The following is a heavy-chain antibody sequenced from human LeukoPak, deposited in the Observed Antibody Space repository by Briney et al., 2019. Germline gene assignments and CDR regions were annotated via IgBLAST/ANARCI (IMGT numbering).Heavy chain of an antibody. J-gene: IGHJ4*02. V-gene: IGHV3-30*04. CDR3: ARVSRPERTHYYDNSGYQVAFDY. CDR2: ISYDGSNK. CDR1: GFTFNSYA. D-gene: IGHD3-22*01. Sequence: GRSLRRSCAASGFTFNSYAMHWVRQAPGKGLEWVAVISYDGSNKYYADSVKGRFTISRDNSKNTLYLQMNSLRAEDTAVYYCARVSRPERTHYYDNSGYQVAFDYWGQGTLDTVSS.